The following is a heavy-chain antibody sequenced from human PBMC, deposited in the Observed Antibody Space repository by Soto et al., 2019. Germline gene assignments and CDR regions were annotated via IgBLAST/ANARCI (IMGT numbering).Heavy chain of an antibody. CDR3: AREDTMVRGVIIKNWLDP. J-gene: IGHJ5*02. CDR2: IIPIFGTA. Sequence: SVKVSCKASGGTFSSYAISWVRQAPGQGLEWMGGIIPIFGTANYAQKFQGRVTITADESTSTAYMELSSLRSEDTAVYYCAREDTMVRGVIIKNWLDPWGQGTLVTVSS. CDR1: GGTFSSYA. D-gene: IGHD3-10*01. V-gene: IGHV1-69*13.